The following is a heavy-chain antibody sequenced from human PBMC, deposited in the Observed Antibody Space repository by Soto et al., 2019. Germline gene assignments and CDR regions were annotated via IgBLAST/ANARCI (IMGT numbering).Heavy chain of an antibody. CDR2: INTDGSFA. D-gene: IGHD2-15*01. Sequence: EVQLVESGGGLVQPGGSLRLSCAASGFTFSGSWMHWVRQTPGKGLVWVSHINTDGSFANYADSVQGRFTIPRHNAKGTVYLQMSSLRTTARAVYFCAGRMGGGPFWGRSPLVTVSS. V-gene: IGHV3-74*01. J-gene: IGHJ4*02. CDR1: GFTFSGSW. CDR3: AGRMGGGPF.